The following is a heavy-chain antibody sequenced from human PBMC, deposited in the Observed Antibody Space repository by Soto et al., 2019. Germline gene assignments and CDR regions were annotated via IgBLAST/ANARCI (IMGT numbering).Heavy chain of an antibody. CDR2: IYHSGST. V-gene: IGHV4-38-2*02. Sequence: PSETLSLTCAVSGYSISSGYYWGWIRQPPGKGLEWIGSIYHSGSTYYNPSLKSRVTISVDTSKNQFSLKLSSVTAADTAVYYCAREGWYYGSGGGYYYGMDVWGQGTTVTVSS. D-gene: IGHD3-10*01. CDR3: AREGWYYGSGGGYYYGMDV. CDR1: GYSISSGYY. J-gene: IGHJ6*02.